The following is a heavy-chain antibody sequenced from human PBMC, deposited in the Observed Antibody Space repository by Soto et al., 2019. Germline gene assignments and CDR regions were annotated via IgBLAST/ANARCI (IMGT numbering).Heavy chain of an antibody. CDR1: GFSVSSNY. Sequence: GGSLRLSCAASGFSVSSNYMSWVRQAPGKGLEWVSVIYSGGNTYYADSVKGRFTISRDNSQNTLYLQMNYLRAGDTAVYYCAGSTNWSLYYLDYWGQGTLVTVSS. CDR2: IYSGGNT. CDR3: AGSTNWSLYYLDY. J-gene: IGHJ4*02. V-gene: IGHV3-53*01. D-gene: IGHD6-13*01.